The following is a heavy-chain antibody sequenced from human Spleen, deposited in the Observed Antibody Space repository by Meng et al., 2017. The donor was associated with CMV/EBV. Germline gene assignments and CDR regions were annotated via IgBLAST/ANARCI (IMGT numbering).Heavy chain of an antibody. V-gene: IGHV3-30*02. Sequence: GESLKISCAASGFTFSRYGMHRVRQAPGKGLQWVAFIRYHGSNKYYADSVKGRFTISRDNSRDTLYLQMNSLRAEDTAVYYCAKDQHGVVIRWLDPWGQGTLVTVSS. J-gene: IGHJ5*02. CDR1: GFTFSRYG. D-gene: IGHD3-3*01. CDR3: AKDQHGVVIRWLDP. CDR2: IRYHGSNK.